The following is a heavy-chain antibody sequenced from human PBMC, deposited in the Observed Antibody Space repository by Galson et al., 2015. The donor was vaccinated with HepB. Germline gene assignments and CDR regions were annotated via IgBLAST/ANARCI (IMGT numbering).Heavy chain of an antibody. J-gene: IGHJ1*01. CDR2: VSYDGSNK. Sequence: SLRLSCAASGFTFSSYAMHWVRQAPGKGLEWVAVVSYDGSNKYYADSVKGRFTISRDNSKNTLYLQMNSLRAEDTAVYYCARDISGSGWYAYFQHWGQGTLVTVSS. CDR3: ARDISGSGWYAYFQH. CDR1: GFTFSSYA. V-gene: IGHV3-30-3*01. D-gene: IGHD6-19*01.